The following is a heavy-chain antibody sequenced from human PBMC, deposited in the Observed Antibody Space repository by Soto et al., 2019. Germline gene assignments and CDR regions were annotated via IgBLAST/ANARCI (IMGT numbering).Heavy chain of an antibody. Sequence: QVQLVQSGAEVKKPGASVTVSCKASGYTFTTYGVSWVRQAPGQGLEWLGWINGYNGNAKYAENLQGRVTMTTDTSTSLAYMELRSLRSDDTAVCYCARMGDGPYYYYGMDVWGQGTTVTVSS. V-gene: IGHV1-18*01. CDR1: GYTFTTYG. D-gene: IGHD3-16*01. J-gene: IGHJ6*02. CDR2: INGYNGNA. CDR3: ARMGDGPYYYYGMDV.